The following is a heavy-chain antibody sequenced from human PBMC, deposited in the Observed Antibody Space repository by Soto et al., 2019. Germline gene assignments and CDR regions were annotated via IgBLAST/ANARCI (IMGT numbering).Heavy chain of an antibody. V-gene: IGHV1-2*04. Sequence: GASVKVSCKASGYTFTGYYMHWVRQAPGQGLEWMGWINPNSGGTNYAQKFQGWVTMTRDTSISTAYMELSRLRSDDTAVYYCARDNYDSSGSIQPSAYYYSMDVWGQGTTVTVSS. D-gene: IGHD3-22*01. CDR3: ARDNYDSSGSIQPSAYYYSMDV. CDR1: GYTFTGYY. J-gene: IGHJ6*02. CDR2: INPNSGGT.